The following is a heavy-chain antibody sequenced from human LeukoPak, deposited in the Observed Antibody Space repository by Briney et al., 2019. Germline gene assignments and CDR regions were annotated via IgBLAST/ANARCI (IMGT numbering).Heavy chain of an antibody. CDR3: ARDWSSWNYRYGMDV. CDR2: IYSGGST. D-gene: IGHD1-7*01. J-gene: IGHJ6*02. Sequence: SGGSLRLSCAVSGFTFSSYSMNWVRQAPGKGLEWVSIIYSGGSTYYADSVKGRFTISRDNSKNTLYLQMNSLRAEDTAVYYCARDWSSWNYRYGMDVRGQGTAVTVSS. CDR1: GFTFSSYS. V-gene: IGHV3-66*01.